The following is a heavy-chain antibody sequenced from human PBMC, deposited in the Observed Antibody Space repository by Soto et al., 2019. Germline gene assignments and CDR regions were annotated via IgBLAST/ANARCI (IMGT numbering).Heavy chain of an antibody. CDR1: GGSFSGYY. V-gene: IGHV4-34*01. J-gene: IGHJ4*02. Sequence: PSETLCLTCAVYGGSFSGYYWIWIRQPPGKGLEWIGEINHSGSTNYNPSLKSRVTISVDTSKNQFSLKLSSVTAADTAVYYCARRAWRLQAYYYGSGWSHYFDYWGQGTLVTVPQ. D-gene: IGHD3-10*01. CDR2: INHSGST. CDR3: ARRAWRLQAYYYGSGWSHYFDY.